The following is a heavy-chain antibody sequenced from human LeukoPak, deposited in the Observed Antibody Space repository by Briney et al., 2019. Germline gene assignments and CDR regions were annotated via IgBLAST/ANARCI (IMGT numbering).Heavy chain of an antibody. CDR2: ISKTGTAT. J-gene: IGHJ4*02. CDR1: GFTFNNFA. V-gene: IGHV3-23*01. CDR3: AKSDPFMSAAGIFDN. Sequence: GGSLRLSCAGSGFTFNNFAMSWVRQAPGKGLEWVSGISKTGTATYYADSVKGRFTISRDNSKNALYLQMNSLRGEDTAIYYCAKSDPFMSAAGIFDNWGQGTLVTVSS. D-gene: IGHD6-13*01.